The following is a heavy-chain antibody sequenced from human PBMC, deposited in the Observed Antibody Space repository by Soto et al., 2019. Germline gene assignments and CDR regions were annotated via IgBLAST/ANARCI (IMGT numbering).Heavy chain of an antibody. CDR2: IYSGGNT. J-gene: IGHJ4*02. D-gene: IGHD3-10*01. CDR1: GFSVSSNY. CDR3: ARGDGTPLWSVY. Sequence: EVQLVESGGGLVQPGGSLRLSCAASGFSVSSNYMSWVRQAPGKGLEWVSVIYSGGNTYYADSVKGRFTISRDNTKNTLYLQMISLRGKDTAVYYYARGDGTPLWSVYWGQGTLVTVSS. V-gene: IGHV3-66*01.